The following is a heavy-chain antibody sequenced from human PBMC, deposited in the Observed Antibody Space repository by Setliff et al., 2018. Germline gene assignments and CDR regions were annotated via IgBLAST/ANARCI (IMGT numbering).Heavy chain of an antibody. Sequence: GASVKVSCKASGYTFTAYDIVWVRQATGQGLEWMGWMNPNSGRTGYPQKFQGRVTMTRNTSISTAYMELSSLRSEDTAVYYCARGLSDYYYESGSFPILGYWGQGTLVTVS. D-gene: IGHD3-10*01. J-gene: IGHJ4*02. CDR1: GYTFTAYD. CDR2: MNPNSGRT. V-gene: IGHV1-8*02. CDR3: ARGLSDYYYESGSFPILGY.